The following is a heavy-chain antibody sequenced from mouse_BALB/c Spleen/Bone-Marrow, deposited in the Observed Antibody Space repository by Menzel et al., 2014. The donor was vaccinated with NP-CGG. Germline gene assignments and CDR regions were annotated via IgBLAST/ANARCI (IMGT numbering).Heavy chain of an antibody. CDR2: INPITGYT. V-gene: IGHV1-7*01. CDR1: GYTFTSYW. CDR3: ARNYDYDGGYCAMDY. D-gene: IGHD2-4*01. Sequence: VQLQQSGTELAKPGASVKMSCKASGYTFTSYWIHWIKQRPGQGLEWIGYINPITGYTEYNQKFKDKATLTADKSSSTAYIQLSSLTSDDSAVYYCARNYDYDGGYCAMDYWGLGTSVTVSS. J-gene: IGHJ4*01.